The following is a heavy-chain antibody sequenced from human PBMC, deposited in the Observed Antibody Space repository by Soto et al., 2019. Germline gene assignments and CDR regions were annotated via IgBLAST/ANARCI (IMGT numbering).Heavy chain of an antibody. Sequence: QVQLVQSGAEVKKPGASVKVSCKASGYTFTSYAMHWVRQAPGQRLEWMGWINAGNGNTKYSQKFQGRVTITRDTSASTAYMELSSLRSEDTAVYYCARTGKQLAQPHAYYYMDVWGKGTTVTVSS. CDR2: INAGNGNT. D-gene: IGHD6-13*01. CDR3: ARTGKQLAQPHAYYYMDV. V-gene: IGHV1-3*01. J-gene: IGHJ6*03. CDR1: GYTFTSYA.